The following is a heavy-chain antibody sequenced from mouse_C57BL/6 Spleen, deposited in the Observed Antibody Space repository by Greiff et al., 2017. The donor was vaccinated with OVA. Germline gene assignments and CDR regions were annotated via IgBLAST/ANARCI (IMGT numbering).Heavy chain of an antibody. Sequence: QVQLKQPGAELVRPGTSVKLSCKASGYTFTSYWMHWVKQRPGQGLEWIGVIDPSDSYTNYNQKFKGKATLTVDTSSSTAYMQLSSLTSEDSAVYYCARKRYDVAMDYWGQGTSVTVSS. CDR1: GYTFTSYW. V-gene: IGHV1-59*01. D-gene: IGHD2-12*01. J-gene: IGHJ4*01. CDR2: IDPSDSYT. CDR3: ARKRYDVAMDY.